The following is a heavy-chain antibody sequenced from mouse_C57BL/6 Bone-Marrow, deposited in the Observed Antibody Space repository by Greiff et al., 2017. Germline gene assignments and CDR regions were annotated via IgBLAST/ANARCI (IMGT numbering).Heavy chain of an antibody. J-gene: IGHJ4*01. CDR3: ARARNPYAMDY. V-gene: IGHV1-82*01. CDR1: GYAFSSSW. D-gene: IGHD6-1*01. Sequence: VQLQQSGPELVKPGASVKISCKASGYAFSSSWMNWVKQRPGKGLEWIGRIYPGDGDTNYNGKFKGKDTLTADKSSSTAYMQLSSLTSEDSAVYFCARARNPYAMDYWGQGTSVTVSS. CDR2: IYPGDGDT.